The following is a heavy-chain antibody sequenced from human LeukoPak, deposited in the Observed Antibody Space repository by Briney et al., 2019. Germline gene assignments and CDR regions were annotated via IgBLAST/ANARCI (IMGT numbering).Heavy chain of an antibody. J-gene: IGHJ4*02. V-gene: IGHV3-48*03. Sequence: GGSLRLSCAASGFTFSSYEMNWVRQAPGKGLEWVSYISSSGSTIYYADSVKGRFTISRDNAKNSLYLQMNSLRAEDTAVYYCAREAAYYYGSGILYWGQGTLVTVSP. CDR3: AREAAYYYGSGILY. CDR2: ISSSGSTI. D-gene: IGHD3-10*01. CDR1: GFTFSSYE.